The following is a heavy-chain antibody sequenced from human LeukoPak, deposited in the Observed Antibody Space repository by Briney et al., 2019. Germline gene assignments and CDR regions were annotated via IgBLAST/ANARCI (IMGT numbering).Heavy chain of an antibody. V-gene: IGHV1-69*13. CDR3: AREALGRYDILTGYSPFDY. CDR2: IIPIFGTA. Sequence: ASVKVSCKASGGTFRCYAISWVRQAPGQGLEWMGGIIPIFGTANYAQKFQGRVTITADESTSTAYMELSSLRSEDTAVYYCAREALGRYDILTGYSPFDYWGQGTLVTVSP. J-gene: IGHJ4*02. D-gene: IGHD3-9*01. CDR1: GGTFRCYA.